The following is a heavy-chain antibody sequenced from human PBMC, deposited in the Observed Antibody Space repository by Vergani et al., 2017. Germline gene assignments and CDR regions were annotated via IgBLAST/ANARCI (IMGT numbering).Heavy chain of an antibody. V-gene: IGHV1-69*13. Sequence: VQLVQSGAEVKKPGATVKISCKVSGYTFSDYYMHWVRQAPGKGPEWMGGIIPMFGTAKYAQKLQGRVTITADESTRTAYMELSSLRSDDTAVYYCARGGLGGSGWYNYYYYVMDGWGQGTMVTVSS. CDR1: GYTFSDYY. CDR2: IIPMFGTA. D-gene: IGHD6-19*01. J-gene: IGHJ6*02. CDR3: ARGGLGGSGWYNYYYYVMDG.